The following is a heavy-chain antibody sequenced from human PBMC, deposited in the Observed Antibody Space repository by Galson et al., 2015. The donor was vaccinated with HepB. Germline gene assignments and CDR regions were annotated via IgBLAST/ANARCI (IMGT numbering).Heavy chain of an antibody. D-gene: IGHD3-3*01. CDR3: AKDRGLRFLEWPRDYFYAMDV. CDR2: ISGSAANR. CDR1: RFTFGSYA. Sequence: SLRLSCAASRFTFGSYAMSWVRQAPGKGLEWVSAISGSAANRFYAASVEGRFIISRDNSKNTLYLHMSSLRVEDTAVYYCAKDRGLRFLEWPRDYFYAMDVWGPGTTVTVSS. J-gene: IGHJ6*02. V-gene: IGHV3-23*01.